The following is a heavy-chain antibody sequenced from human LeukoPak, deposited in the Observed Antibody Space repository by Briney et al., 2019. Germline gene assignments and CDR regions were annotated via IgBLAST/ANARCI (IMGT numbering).Heavy chain of an antibody. CDR1: GLTFSSYA. CDR3: AKDDSSIAARPVWAFDY. J-gene: IGHJ4*02. V-gene: IGHV3-23*01. CDR2: ISGSGGST. D-gene: IGHD6-6*01. Sequence: GGSLRLSCAASGLTFSSYAMSWVRQAPGKGLEWVSAISGSGGSTYYADSVKGRFTISRDNSKNTLYLQMNSLRAEDTAVYYCAKDDSSIAARPVWAFDYWGQGTLVTVSS.